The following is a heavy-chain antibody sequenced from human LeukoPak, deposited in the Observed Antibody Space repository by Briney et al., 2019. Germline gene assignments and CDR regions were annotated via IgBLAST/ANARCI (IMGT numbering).Heavy chain of an antibody. CDR3: ARHTYSYYGMDV. Sequence: SETLSLTCTVSVGSIRRNFWSWIRQPPGKGLEWIGYIFYSGSYNYNPSLKSRVTIAIDTSKNQFSLRLSSVTAADTAVYYCARHTYSYYGMDVWGQGTTVTVSS. CDR1: VGSIRRNF. J-gene: IGHJ6*02. V-gene: IGHV4-59*01. CDR2: IFYSGSY.